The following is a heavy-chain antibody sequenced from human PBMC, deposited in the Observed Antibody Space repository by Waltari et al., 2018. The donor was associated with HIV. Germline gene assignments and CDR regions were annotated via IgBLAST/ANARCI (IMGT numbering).Heavy chain of an antibody. D-gene: IGHD4-4*01. CDR1: GFTVSSNY. J-gene: IGHJ2*01. Sequence: EVQLVESGGGLIQPGGSLRLSCAASGFTVSSNYMSWVRQAPGKGLEWVSVIYSGGSTYYADSVKGRFTISRDDSKNTLYLQMNSLRAGDTAVYYCARAGDRNYGYWCFDLWGRGTLVTVSS. CDR2: IYSGGST. V-gene: IGHV3-53*01. CDR3: ARAGDRNYGYWCFDL.